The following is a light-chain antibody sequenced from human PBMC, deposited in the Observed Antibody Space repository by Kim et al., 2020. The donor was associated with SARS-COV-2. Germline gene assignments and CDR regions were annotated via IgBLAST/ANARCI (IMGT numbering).Light chain of an antibody. CDR1: SSDIGTYDY. J-gene: IGLJ3*02. CDR2: DVS. CDR3: SSYTRSSTWL. V-gene: IGLV2-14*03. Sequence: GQSITISCTGSSSDIGTYDYVSWYQQHPGKAPKLMIYDVSNRPSGVSYRFSGSKSGNTASLTISGLQAEDEAHYYCSSYTRSSTWLFGGGTQRTVL.